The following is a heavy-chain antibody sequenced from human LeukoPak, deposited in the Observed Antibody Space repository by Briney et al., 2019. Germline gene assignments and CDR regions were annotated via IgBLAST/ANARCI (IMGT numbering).Heavy chain of an antibody. V-gene: IGHV3-53*01. D-gene: IGHD3-10*01. Sequence: PGGSLRLSSAASRFTVSSNYMSWVRQAPGKGLEWVSLIYSGGGTYYADRVKGRFTIARDNFSNTLYLQMNSLRAVDTSVYYCASDLLRGPTGGYWGQGTLVTVSS. J-gene: IGHJ4*02. CDR2: IYSGGGT. CDR3: ASDLLRGPTGGY. CDR1: RFTVSSNY.